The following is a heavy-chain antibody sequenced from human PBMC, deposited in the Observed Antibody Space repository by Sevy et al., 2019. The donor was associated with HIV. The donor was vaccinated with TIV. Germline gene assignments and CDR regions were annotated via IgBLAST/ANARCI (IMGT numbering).Heavy chain of an antibody. D-gene: IGHD3-10*01. CDR3: ARDLGSGSYYNGYYYYYGMDV. CDR2: IYYSGST. Sequence: SETLSLTCTVSGGSISSYYWSWIRQPPGKGLEWIGYIYYSGSTNYNPSLKSRVTISVDTSKNQFSLKLSSVTAVDTAGYYCARDLGSGSYYNGYYYYYGMDVWGQGTTVTVSS. CDR1: GGSISSYY. V-gene: IGHV4-59*13. J-gene: IGHJ6*02.